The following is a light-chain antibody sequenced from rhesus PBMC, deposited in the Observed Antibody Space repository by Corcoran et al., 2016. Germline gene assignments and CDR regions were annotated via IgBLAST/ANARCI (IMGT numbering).Light chain of an antibody. Sequence: EIVLTQSPATLSLSPGERVSLSCSASQSVSSNLAWYDQKPGQVPRLLICHASNRATGIPDRFSGSGAGTDFTLTISSLEPGDVGVYYCQQYNNWLAFSGGTKVGLK. V-gene: IGKV3-35*01. CDR1: QSVSSN. J-gene: IGKJ4*01. CDR3: QQYNNWLA. CDR2: HAS.